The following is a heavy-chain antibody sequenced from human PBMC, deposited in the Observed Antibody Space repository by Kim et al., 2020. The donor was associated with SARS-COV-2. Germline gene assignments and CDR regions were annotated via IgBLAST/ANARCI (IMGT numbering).Heavy chain of an antibody. CDR1: GFTFDDYG. CDR3: AREYRSGYYSAPKPLPFDP. Sequence: GGSLRLSCAASGFTFDDYGMSWVRQAPGKGLEWVSGINWNGGSTGYADSVKGRFTISRDNAKNSLYLQMNSLRAEDTALYHCAREYRSGYYSAPKPLPFDPWGQGTLVTVSS. V-gene: IGHV3-20*01. D-gene: IGHD3-22*01. CDR2: INWNGGST. J-gene: IGHJ5*02.